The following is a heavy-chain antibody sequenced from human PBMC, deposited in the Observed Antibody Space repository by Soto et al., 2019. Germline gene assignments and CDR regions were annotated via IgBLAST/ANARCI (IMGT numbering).Heavy chain of an antibody. CDR3: AKCIFGDVVVVAATEGAFDI. V-gene: IGHV3-23*01. D-gene: IGHD2-15*01. Sequence: PGGALRLSCAASGFTFSSYAMSWVRQAPGKGLEWVSAISGSGGSTYYADSVKGRFTISRDNSKNTLYLQMNSLRAEDTAVYYCAKCIFGDVVVVAATEGAFDIWGQGTMVTVSS. CDR1: GFTFSSYA. CDR2: ISGSGGST. J-gene: IGHJ3*02.